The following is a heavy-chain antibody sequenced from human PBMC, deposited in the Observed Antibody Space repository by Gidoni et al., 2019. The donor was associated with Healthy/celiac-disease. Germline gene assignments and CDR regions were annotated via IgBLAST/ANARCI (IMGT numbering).Heavy chain of an antibody. CDR2: INHSGST. CDR3: ARGRRGSRLPLDY. V-gene: IGHV4-34*01. D-gene: IGHD2-15*01. J-gene: IGHJ4*02. Sequence: QVQLQQWGAGLLKPSKTLSLTCAVYGGSFSGYYWSWIRQPPGKGLEWIGEINHSGSTNYNPSLKNRVNISVDTSKNQFSLELSFVTGADTAVYYCARGRRGSRLPLDYWGQGTLVTVSS. CDR1: GGSFSGYY.